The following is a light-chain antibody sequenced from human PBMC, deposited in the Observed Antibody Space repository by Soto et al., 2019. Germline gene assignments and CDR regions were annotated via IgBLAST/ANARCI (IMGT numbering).Light chain of an antibody. J-gene: IGLJ2*01. Sequence: QSVLTQPPSASGTPGQRVTISCSGSRSNIGSNTVNWNQQLPGMAPKLLIYRNDQRPSGVPDRFSGSRSGTSASLVISGLQADDEADYYCVAWDDSLKGVVFGGGTQLTVL. CDR2: RND. CDR3: VAWDDSLKGVV. CDR1: RSNIGSNT. V-gene: IGLV1-44*01.